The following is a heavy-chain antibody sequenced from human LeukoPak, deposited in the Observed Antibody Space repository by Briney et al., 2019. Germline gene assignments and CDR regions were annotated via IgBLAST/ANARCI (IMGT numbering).Heavy chain of an antibody. CDR2: IIPIFGTG. D-gene: IGHD1-26*01. Sequence: SVKVSLQASGGNFYNYAISWVRPAPGQSVEWMGGIIPIFGTGNYAQKFQGRVTITADKSTNTAYMELSSLKSEDTAVYYCARDHDLAGTYEYLKYWGQGTLVSISS. CDR3: ARDHDLAGTYEYLKY. J-gene: IGHJ1*01. CDR1: GGNFYNYA. V-gene: IGHV1-69*06.